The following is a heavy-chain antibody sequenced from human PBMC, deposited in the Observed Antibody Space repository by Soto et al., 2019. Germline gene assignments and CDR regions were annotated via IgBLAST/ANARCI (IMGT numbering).Heavy chain of an antibody. J-gene: IGHJ6*02. CDR3: ARHPDYGGNYYYYGMDV. V-gene: IGHV4-39*01. CDR2: IYYKGYT. D-gene: IGHD4-17*01. Sequence: QLQLQESGPGLVKPSETLSLTCTSSGDSISDSSFYWAWIRQPPGKGLEWIGSIYYKGYTKYNPCLESRVTITVDTSRNQFSLRLSSVTAADTAVYFCARHPDYGGNYYYYGMDVWGPGTTVIVSS. CDR1: GDSISDSSFY.